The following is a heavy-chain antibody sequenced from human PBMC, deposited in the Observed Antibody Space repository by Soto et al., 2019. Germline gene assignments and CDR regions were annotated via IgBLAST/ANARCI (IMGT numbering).Heavy chain of an antibody. Sequence: GGSLRLSCAASGFTVSSNYMSWVRQAPGKGLEWVSVIYSGGSTYYADSVKGPFTISRDNSKNTLYLQMNSLRAEDTAVYYCASPNVGGGSGEDDAFDIWGQGTMVTVSS. CDR2: IYSGGST. J-gene: IGHJ3*02. CDR1: GFTVSSNY. V-gene: IGHV3-66*02. D-gene: IGHD3-16*01. CDR3: ASPNVGGGSGEDDAFDI.